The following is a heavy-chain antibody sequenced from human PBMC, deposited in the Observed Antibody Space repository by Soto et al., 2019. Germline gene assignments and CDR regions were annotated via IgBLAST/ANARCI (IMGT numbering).Heavy chain of an antibody. D-gene: IGHD1-1*01. CDR3: ATDSGGMPFDY. CDR1: GFTFSTYG. Sequence: QVQMVESGGGVVQPGRSLRLSCAASGFTFSTYGMHWVRQTPGKGLEWVAVIWSDGSQQYYADSVKGRFTISRDNSQNTLYLQMNSLRVEDTAVYYCATDSGGMPFDYWGQGTLVTVSS. J-gene: IGHJ4*02. V-gene: IGHV3-33*01. CDR2: IWSDGSQQ.